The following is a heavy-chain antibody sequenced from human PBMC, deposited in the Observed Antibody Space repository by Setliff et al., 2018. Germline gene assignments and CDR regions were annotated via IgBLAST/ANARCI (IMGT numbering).Heavy chain of an antibody. CDR1: GYTFTSYY. Sequence: GASVKVSCKASGYTFTSYYMHWVRQAPGQGLEWMGIINPSGGSTSYAQKFQGRVTMTRDTSTSTVYMELSSLRSEDTAVYYCARVLHSGSYDDPLDYWGQGTLVTVSS. CDR2: INPSGGST. D-gene: IGHD1-26*01. V-gene: IGHV1-46*01. CDR3: ARVLHSGSYDDPLDY. J-gene: IGHJ4*02.